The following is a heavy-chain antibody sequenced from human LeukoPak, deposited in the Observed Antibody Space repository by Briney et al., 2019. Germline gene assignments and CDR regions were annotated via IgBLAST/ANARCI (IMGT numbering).Heavy chain of an antibody. CDR1: GFTFSSYG. CDR2: ISYDGSNK. CDR3: AKENHIDYYGSGGYYTNFDY. Sequence: PGGSLRLSCAASGFTFSSYGMHWVRQAPGKGLEWVAVISYDGSNKYYADSVKGRFTISRDNSKNTLYLQMNSLRAEDTAVYYCAKENHIDYYGSGGYYTNFDYWGQGTLVTVSS. J-gene: IGHJ4*02. D-gene: IGHD3-10*01. V-gene: IGHV3-30*18.